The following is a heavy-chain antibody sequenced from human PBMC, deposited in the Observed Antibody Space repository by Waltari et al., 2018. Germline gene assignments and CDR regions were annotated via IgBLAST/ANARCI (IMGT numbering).Heavy chain of an antibody. CDR1: GGSVSSGRSS. V-gene: IGHV4-30-2*01. CDR2: ISQTGRA. Sequence: QLQLRESGSGLVKPSQTLSLTCDVSGGSVSSGRSSWSWIRRPPGKALEWIGDISQTGRASYNPSLRGRVTLSMDRSNHRFSLSLSSVTAADTAVYYCARECGSGSYVNEEGFLDLWGQGTLITVSS. J-gene: IGHJ5*02. CDR3: ARECGSGSYVNEEGFLDL. D-gene: IGHD3-10*01.